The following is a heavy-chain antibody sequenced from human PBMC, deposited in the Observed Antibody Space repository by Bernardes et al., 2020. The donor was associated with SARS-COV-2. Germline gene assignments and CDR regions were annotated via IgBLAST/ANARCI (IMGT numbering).Heavy chain of an antibody. V-gene: IGHV3-9*01. Sequence: GGSLRLSCAASGFTFGDYAMHWVRQAPGKGLEWVSGICWNGGSIGYADSVKGRFTISRDNAKNSLYLQMNSLGAEDTAMYCYASLYSSSPGSYYYGMDVWGQGTTVTVS. CDR2: ICWNGGSI. D-gene: IGHD6-6*01. CDR1: GFTFGDYA. J-gene: IGHJ6*02. CDR3: ASLYSSSPGSYYYGMDV.